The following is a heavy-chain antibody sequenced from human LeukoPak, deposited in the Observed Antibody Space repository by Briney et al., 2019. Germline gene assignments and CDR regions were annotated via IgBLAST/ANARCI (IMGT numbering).Heavy chain of an antibody. D-gene: IGHD1-26*01. CDR3: AKGGKWDVTPFDY. J-gene: IGHJ4*02. V-gene: IGHV3-23*01. CDR1: GFTFTSYS. Sequence: GGSLRLSCAASGFTFTSYSMNWVRQAPGKGLEWVSTISGGGGSTYYADSVKGRFTISRDNSKNTLYLQVNSLSAEDTAVYYCAKGGKWDVTPFDYWGQGTLVTVSS. CDR2: ISGGGGST.